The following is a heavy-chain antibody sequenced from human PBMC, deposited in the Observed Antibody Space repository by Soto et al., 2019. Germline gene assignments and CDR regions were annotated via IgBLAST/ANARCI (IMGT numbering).Heavy chain of an antibody. CDR3: ARDPSISSSSSDY. J-gene: IGHJ4*02. Sequence: GGSLRLSCAASGFTFSSYSMNWVRQAPGKGLEWVSSISSSSSYIYYADSVKGRFTISRDDAKNSLYLQMNSLRAEDTAVYYCARDPSISSSSSDYWGQGTLVTVSS. V-gene: IGHV3-21*01. CDR1: GFTFSSYS. CDR2: ISSSSSYI. D-gene: IGHD6-6*01.